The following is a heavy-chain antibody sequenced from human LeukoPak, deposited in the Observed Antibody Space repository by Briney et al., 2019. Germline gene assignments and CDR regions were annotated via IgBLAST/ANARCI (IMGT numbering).Heavy chain of an antibody. J-gene: IGHJ6*03. CDR2: INHSGST. CDR3: ARETAWDLLVVAKKIYYYYYMDV. CDR1: GGSFSGYY. D-gene: IGHD2-8*02. V-gene: IGHV4-34*01. Sequence: SETLSLTCAAYGGSFSGYYWSWIRQPPGKGLEWIGEINHSGSTNYNPSLKSRVTISVDTSKNQFSLQLNSVTPEDTAVYYCARETAWDLLVVAKKIYYYYYMDVWGKGTTVTVSS.